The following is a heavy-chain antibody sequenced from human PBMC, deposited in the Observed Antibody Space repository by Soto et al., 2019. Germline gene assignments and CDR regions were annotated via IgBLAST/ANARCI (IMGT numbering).Heavy chain of an antibody. Sequence: GGSLRLSCAASGFTFSSYGMTWIRRSPGRGLEYVAYISGRSTNTYYADSVQGRFTISRDNAKNSLYLQMDGLRVGDTGVYYCARTSWELGVRFDYWGQGALVTVSS. CDR2: ISGRSTNT. V-gene: IGHV3-48*01. CDR3: ARTSWELGVRFDY. J-gene: IGHJ4*02. CDR1: GFTFSSYG. D-gene: IGHD1-26*01.